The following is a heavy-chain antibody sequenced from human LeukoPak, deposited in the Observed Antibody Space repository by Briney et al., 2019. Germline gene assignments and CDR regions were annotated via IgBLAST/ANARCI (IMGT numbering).Heavy chain of an antibody. D-gene: IGHD3-10*01. CDR1: RFTFSDYS. V-gene: IGHV3-48*01. CDR2: ISSSSSTM. Sequence: GGSLRLSCAASRFTFSDYSMNWVRQAPGKGLEWLSYISSSSSTMYYADSVKGRYTISRDNAKNSLYLQMDSLRAEDTAVYYCAREDFSSSGVVFDYWGQGTLVTVSS. CDR3: AREDFSSSGVVFDY. J-gene: IGHJ4*02.